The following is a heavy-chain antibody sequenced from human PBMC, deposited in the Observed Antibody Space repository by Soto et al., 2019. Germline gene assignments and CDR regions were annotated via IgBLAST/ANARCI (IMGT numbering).Heavy chain of an antibody. V-gene: IGHV4-61*08. Sequence: SETLSLTCTVSGGSISSGGYYWSWIRQHPGKGLEWIGYIYYSGSTNYNPSLKSRVTISVDTSKNQFSLKLSSVTAADTAVYYCARGRFECSGGSCYDANWFDPWGQGTLVTVSS. D-gene: IGHD2-15*01. CDR1: GGSISSGGYY. CDR2: IYYSGST. J-gene: IGHJ5*02. CDR3: ARGRFECSGGSCYDANWFDP.